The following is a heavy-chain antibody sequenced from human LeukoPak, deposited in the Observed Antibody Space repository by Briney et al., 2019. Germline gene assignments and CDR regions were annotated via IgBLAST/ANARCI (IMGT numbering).Heavy chain of an antibody. CDR2: ISSSGSTT. CDR3: ASMRGMY. Sequence: GGSLRLSCAASGFTFSSYEMNWVRQAAGKGLECMSYISSSGSTTYYADSVKGRFTISRDNAKNSLYLQMNSLRAEDAAVYYCASMRGMYWGQGTLVSVSS. V-gene: IGHV3-48*03. D-gene: IGHD1-26*01. CDR1: GFTFSSYE. J-gene: IGHJ4*02.